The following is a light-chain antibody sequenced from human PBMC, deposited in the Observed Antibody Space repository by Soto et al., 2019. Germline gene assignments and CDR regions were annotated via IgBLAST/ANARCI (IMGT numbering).Light chain of an antibody. V-gene: IGKV1-5*01. CDR1: QSISSW. CDR2: DAS. CDR3: QQYSTVWA. J-gene: IGKJ1*01. Sequence: GDRVTITCRASQSISSWLAWYQQKPGKAPKFLIYDASNLESGVPSRFSGSGSGTEFTLTISSLQPDDFATYYCQQYSTVWAFGQGTKVDIK.